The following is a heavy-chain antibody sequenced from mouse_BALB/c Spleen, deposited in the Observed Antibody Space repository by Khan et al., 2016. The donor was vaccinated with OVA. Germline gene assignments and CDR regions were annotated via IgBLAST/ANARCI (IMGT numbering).Heavy chain of an antibody. J-gene: IGHJ3*01. Sequence: EVELVESGGDLVKPGGSLKLSCAASGFTFSTYGMSWVRQTPDKRLEWVATISGGGSYTYYPDSVKGRFTISRDNAKNTLYLQMSSLKSEDIAMYYCTRLAYYYDSEGFAYWGQGTLVTVST. V-gene: IGHV5-6*01. CDR1: GFTFSTYG. D-gene: IGHD1-1*01. CDR2: ISGGGSYT. CDR3: TRLAYYYDSEGFAY.